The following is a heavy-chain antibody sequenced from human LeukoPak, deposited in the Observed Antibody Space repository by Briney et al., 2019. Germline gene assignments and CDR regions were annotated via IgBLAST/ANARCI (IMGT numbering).Heavy chain of an antibody. Sequence: PGGSLRLSCAASGFTFSDYYMSWIRQAPGKGLEWVGRIKSKTDGGTIDYAAPVKGRFTISRDDSKNTLYLQMNSLKTEDTAVYYCTTVVGVWGSYRYTHFDYWGQGTLVTVSS. CDR1: GFTFSDYY. CDR2: IKSKTDGGTI. J-gene: IGHJ4*02. D-gene: IGHD3-16*02. V-gene: IGHV3-15*01. CDR3: TTVVGVWGSYRYTHFDY.